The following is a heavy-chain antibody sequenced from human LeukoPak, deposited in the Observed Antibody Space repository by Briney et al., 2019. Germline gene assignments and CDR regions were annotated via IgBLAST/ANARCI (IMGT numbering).Heavy chain of an antibody. CDR2: IKPDGSET. CDR1: GFTFSSYW. Sequence: GGSLRLSCAVSGFTFSSYWMSWVRQAPGKGLEWEAKIKPDGSETNHVDSVRGRFTISRDNAKNSLNLQMNSLRAEDTAVYYCARYASGSYHLDYWGQGDLVTVSS. D-gene: IGHD3-10*01. V-gene: IGHV3-7*01. J-gene: IGHJ4*02. CDR3: ARYASGSYHLDY.